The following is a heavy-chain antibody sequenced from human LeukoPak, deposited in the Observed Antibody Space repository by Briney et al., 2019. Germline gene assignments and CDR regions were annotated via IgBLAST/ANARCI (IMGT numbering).Heavy chain of an antibody. D-gene: IGHD3-22*01. J-gene: IGHJ4*02. V-gene: IGHV3-48*03. CDR2: ISSSGSTI. CDR1: GFTFTSYE. CDR3: ATSLSGHSSGEEPFDN. Sequence: GGSLRLSCTASGFTFTSYEMNWVRQAPGKGLEWVSYISSSGSTIYYADSVKGRFTISRDNAKNSLYLQMNSLRAEDTAVYYCATSLSGHSSGEEPFDNWGQGTLVTVSS.